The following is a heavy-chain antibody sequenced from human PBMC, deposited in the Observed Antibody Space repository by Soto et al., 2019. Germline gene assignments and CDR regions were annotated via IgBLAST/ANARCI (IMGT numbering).Heavy chain of an antibody. V-gene: IGHV3-23*01. J-gene: IGHJ4*02. CDR1: GFIASNYA. CDR2: FSGSGGAT. Sequence: HPGGSLRLSCAASGFIASNYAMSWVRQAPGKGLEWVSGFSGSGGATFYADSVKGRFTISRDSSKSTIYLQMDRLRADDTAVYYCAKAVGDYWGRGTLVTVSS. D-gene: IGHD1-26*01. CDR3: AKAVGDY.